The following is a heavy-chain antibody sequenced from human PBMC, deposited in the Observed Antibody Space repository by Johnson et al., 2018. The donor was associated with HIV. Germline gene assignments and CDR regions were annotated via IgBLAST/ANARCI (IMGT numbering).Heavy chain of an antibody. CDR1: GFTFSSYA. CDR3: AREGTLGAFDI. D-gene: IGHD1-1*01. Sequence: VQLVESGGGVVQPGRSLRLSCAASGFTFSSYAMHWVRQAPGKGLEWVAVISYDGSNKYYADSVKGRFTISRDNSKNTLYLQMNSLRAEETAVYYCAREGTLGAFDIWGQGTMVTVSS. CDR2: ISYDGSNK. J-gene: IGHJ3*02. V-gene: IGHV3-30-3*01.